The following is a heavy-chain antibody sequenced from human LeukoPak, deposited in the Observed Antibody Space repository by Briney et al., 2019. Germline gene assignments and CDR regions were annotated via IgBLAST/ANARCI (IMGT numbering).Heavy chain of an antibody. V-gene: IGHV3-53*01. CDR1: GFTVSSNY. CDR2: IYSGGST. D-gene: IGHD3-22*01. Sequence: PGASLRLSCAASGFTVSSNYMSWVRQAPGKGLEWVSVIYSGGSTYYADSVKGRFTISRDNSKNTLYLQMNSLRAEDTAVYYCARAADSSGYYDYWGQGTLVTVSS. J-gene: IGHJ4*02. CDR3: ARAADSSGYYDY.